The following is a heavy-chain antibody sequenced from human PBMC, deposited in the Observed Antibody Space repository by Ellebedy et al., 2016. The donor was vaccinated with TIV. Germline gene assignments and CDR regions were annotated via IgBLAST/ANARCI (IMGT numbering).Heavy chain of an antibody. CDR3: VRDLHWSYFD. CDR1: GFTFSLNW. J-gene: IGHJ4*02. V-gene: IGHV3-7*03. CDR2: IKEDGSEE. D-gene: IGHD1-26*01. Sequence: GESLKISCAASGFTFSLNWMYWVRQAPGKGLEWVANIKEDGSEEYYVDSVKGRFTISRDNAKHSLYLQMNSLRAEDTAVYYCVRDLHWSYFDWGQGTLVTVSS.